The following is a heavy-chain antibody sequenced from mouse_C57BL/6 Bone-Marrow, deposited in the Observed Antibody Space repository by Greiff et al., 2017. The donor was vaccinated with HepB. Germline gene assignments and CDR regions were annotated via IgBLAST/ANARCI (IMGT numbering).Heavy chain of an antibody. CDR2: IYPGGGYT. J-gene: IGHJ4*01. CDR3: ARKGTAQAYYYAMDY. CDR1: GYTFTNYW. V-gene: IGHV1-63*01. Sequence: QVQLKQSGAELVRPGTSVKMSCKASGYTFTNYWIGWAKQRPGHGLEWIGDIYPGGGYTNYNEKFKGKATLTADKSSSTAYMQFSSLTSEDSAIYYCARKGTAQAYYYAMDYWGQGTSVTVSS. D-gene: IGHD3-1*01.